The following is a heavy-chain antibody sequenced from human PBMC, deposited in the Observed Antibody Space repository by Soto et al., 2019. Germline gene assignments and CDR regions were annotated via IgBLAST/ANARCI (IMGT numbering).Heavy chain of an antibody. D-gene: IGHD3-10*01. Sequence: PGGSLRLSCAASGFTFSSYWMHWVRQAPGKGLVWVSRINSDGSSTSYADSVKGRFTISRDNAKNTLYLQMNSLRAEDTAVYYCARARRGLYYYYMDVWGKGTTVTVSS. CDR2: INSDGSST. CDR3: ARARRGLYYYYMDV. J-gene: IGHJ6*03. CDR1: GFTFSSYW. V-gene: IGHV3-74*01.